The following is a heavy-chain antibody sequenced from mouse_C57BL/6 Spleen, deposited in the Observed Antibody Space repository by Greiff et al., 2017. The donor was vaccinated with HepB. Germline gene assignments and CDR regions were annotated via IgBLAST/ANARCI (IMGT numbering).Heavy chain of an antibody. CDR3: TNVYYGSSPVWFAY. D-gene: IGHD1-1*01. V-gene: IGHV5-9-1*02. CDR2: ISSGGDYI. CDR1: GFTFSSYA. Sequence: EVMLVESGEGLVKPGGSLKLSCAASGFTFSSYAMSWVRQTPEKRLEWVAYISSGGDYIYYADTVKGRFTISRDNARNTLYLQMSSLKSEDTAMYYCTNVYYGSSPVWFAYWGQGTLVTVSA. J-gene: IGHJ3*01.